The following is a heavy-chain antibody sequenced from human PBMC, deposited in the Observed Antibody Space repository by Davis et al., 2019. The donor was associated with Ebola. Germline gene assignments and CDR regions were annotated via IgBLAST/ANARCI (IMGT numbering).Heavy chain of an antibody. CDR3: ARDADIVVVVAAGYFDY. J-gene: IGHJ4*02. CDR1: GFAFSSYA. V-gene: IGHV3-30-3*01. D-gene: IGHD2-15*01. CDR2: ISYDGSNK. Sequence: GESLKISCAASGFAFSSYAMHWVRQAPGKGLEWVAVISYDGSNKYYADSVKGRFTISRDNSKNTLYLQMNSLRAEDTAVYYCARDADIVVVVAAGYFDYWGQGTLVTVSS.